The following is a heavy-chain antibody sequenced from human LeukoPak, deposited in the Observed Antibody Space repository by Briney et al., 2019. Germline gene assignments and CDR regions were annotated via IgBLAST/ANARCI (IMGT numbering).Heavy chain of an antibody. Sequence: GGSLRLSCAASGFTFSDHYMDWVRQTPGKGLEWVARIRKKGNNYSTEYAAAVKGRFTISRDDSKNSLYLQMSSLKTEDTALYYCARWSGSWDFWGQGTLVTVSS. CDR2: IRKKGNNYST. J-gene: IGHJ4*02. CDR3: ARWSGSWDF. V-gene: IGHV3-72*01. CDR1: GFTFSDHY. D-gene: IGHD1-26*01.